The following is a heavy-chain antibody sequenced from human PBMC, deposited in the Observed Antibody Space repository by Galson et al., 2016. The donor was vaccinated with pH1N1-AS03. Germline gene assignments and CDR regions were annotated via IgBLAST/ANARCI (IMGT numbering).Heavy chain of an antibody. D-gene: IGHD1-26*01. CDR2: ISYHGNSK. CDR1: GFTFSSHS. CDR3: ARETIRAGEFDL. J-gene: IGHJ3*01. V-gene: IGHV3-30-3*01. Sequence: SLRLSCAASGFTFSSHSMHWARQAPDEGLEWVAGISYHGNSKFYAHSVKGRFTISRDSLQNTLALQMNSLSAEDSAVYFCARETIRAGEFDLWGRGTVVTVSS.